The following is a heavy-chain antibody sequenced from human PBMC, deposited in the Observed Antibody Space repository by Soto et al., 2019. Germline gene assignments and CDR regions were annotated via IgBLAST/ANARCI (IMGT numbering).Heavy chain of an antibody. V-gene: IGHV3-33*01. CDR3: ARDQGRATADGPLGNGLDV. CDR2: IWFDASHE. J-gene: IGHJ6*02. Sequence: QVHLVASGGGVVQPGTSLRLSCAASGFSFSDYGMHWVRQAPGKGLEWLTIIWFDASHEYYADSVKGRFTISRDNSNNTLYLQLNSLTADDTAVYFCARDQGRATADGPLGNGLDVWGQVTAVTVSS. CDR1: GFSFSDYG. D-gene: IGHD6-13*01.